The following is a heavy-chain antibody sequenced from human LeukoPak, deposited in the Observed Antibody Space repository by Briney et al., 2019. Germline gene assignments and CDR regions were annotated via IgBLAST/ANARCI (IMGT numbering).Heavy chain of an antibody. CDR3: ARAPRATFVWFDP. CDR1: GFTFDDYA. D-gene: IGHD2/OR15-2a*01. J-gene: IGHJ5*02. Sequence: GGSLRLSCAASGFTFDDYAMHWVRQAPGKGLEWVSGISWNSGSIGYADSVKGRFTISRDNAKNSLYLQMNSLRAEDTAVYYCARAPRATFVWFDPWGQGTLVTVSS. CDR2: ISWNSGSI. V-gene: IGHV3-9*01.